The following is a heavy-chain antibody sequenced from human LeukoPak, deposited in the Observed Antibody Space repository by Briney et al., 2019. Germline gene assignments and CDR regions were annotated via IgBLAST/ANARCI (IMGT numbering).Heavy chain of an antibody. V-gene: IGHV4-59*01. CDR2: ISYSGST. Sequence: SETLSLTCTVYGGSFSGYCWSWIRQPPGKGLEWIGYISYSGSTNYNPSLKSRVTISVDTSRNQFSLKLSSVTAADTAVYYCARGRLGGSGSYYNVLDYWGQGTLVTVSS. J-gene: IGHJ4*02. CDR3: ARGRLGGSGSYYNVLDY. CDR1: GGSFSGYC. D-gene: IGHD3-10*01.